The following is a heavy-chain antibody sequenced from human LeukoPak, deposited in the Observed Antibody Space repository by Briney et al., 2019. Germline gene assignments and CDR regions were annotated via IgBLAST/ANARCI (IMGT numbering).Heavy chain of an antibody. V-gene: IGHV4-59*01. CDR1: GDSISSFY. J-gene: IGHJ3*02. CDR3: ARTSTRLDAFDI. D-gene: IGHD1-1*01. CDR2: IYYSGST. Sequence: SETLSLTCTVSGDSISSFYWSWIRQPPGKGLEWIGYIYYSGSTNYNPSLKSRVTISVDTSKNQFSLKLSSVTAADTAVYYCARTSTRLDAFDIWGQGTMVTVSS.